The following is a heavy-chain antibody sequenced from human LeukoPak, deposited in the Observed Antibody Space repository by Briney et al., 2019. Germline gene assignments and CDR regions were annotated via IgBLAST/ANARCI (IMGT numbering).Heavy chain of an antibody. Sequence: GESLKISCAASGFTFNRNAISWVRQAPGKGLEWVSTIGGSGDKTFYADSVKGRFTISRDNSKNMVHLQMNSLTGEDTALYYCVRRGDASSGWGDHDFWGQGALVTVSS. V-gene: IGHV3-23*01. CDR2: IGGSGDKT. CDR3: VRRGDASSGWGDHDF. D-gene: IGHD6-19*01. CDR1: GFTFNRNA. J-gene: IGHJ4*02.